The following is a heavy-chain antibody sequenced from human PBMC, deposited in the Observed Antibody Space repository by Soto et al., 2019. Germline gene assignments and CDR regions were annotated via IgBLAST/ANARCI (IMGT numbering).Heavy chain of an antibody. CDR2: IKQDGSEK. CDR1: GFTFSSYW. D-gene: IGHD6-13*01. V-gene: IGHV3-7*02. J-gene: IGHJ4*02. CDR3: ASHPYSSSWYS. Sequence: EVQLVESGGGLVQPGGFLRLSCAASGFTFSSYWMSWVRQAPGKGLEWVANIKQDGSEKYYVDSVKGRFTISRDNAKNSLYLQMNSLRAEDTAVYYCASHPYSSSWYSWGQGTLVTVSS.